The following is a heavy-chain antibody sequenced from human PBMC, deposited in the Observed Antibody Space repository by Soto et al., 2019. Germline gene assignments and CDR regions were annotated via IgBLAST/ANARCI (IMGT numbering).Heavy chain of an antibody. Sequence: EVQLLESGGNLIQPGGSLRLSCAASGFTFRNYAMSWVRQAPGAGPEWVPGISGSGGRTYYADSVKGRFTISRDNSNNALFLQMHSLRPEDTALYYCAKDPNGDYVGAFDIWGRGTMVTVSS. V-gene: IGHV3-23*01. CDR3: AKDPNGDYVGAFDI. CDR1: GFTFRNYA. D-gene: IGHD4-17*01. CDR2: ISGSGGRT. J-gene: IGHJ3*02.